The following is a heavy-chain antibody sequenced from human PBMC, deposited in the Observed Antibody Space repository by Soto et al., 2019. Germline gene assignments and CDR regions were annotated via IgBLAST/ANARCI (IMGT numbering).Heavy chain of an antibody. J-gene: IGHJ4*02. D-gene: IGHD4-17*01. CDR3: ARSLTTLTTLLYY. V-gene: IGHV4-4*02. CDR1: GDSINNTYW. CDR2: IYHTGGR. Sequence: SETLSLTFFVSGDSINNTYWWSWVRQAPGKGLEWIGEIYHTGGRSYMPSLRGRITLSVDTSKNQFSLKLTSVTAADTVVYYCARSLTTLTTLLYYWGQGTLVTVSS.